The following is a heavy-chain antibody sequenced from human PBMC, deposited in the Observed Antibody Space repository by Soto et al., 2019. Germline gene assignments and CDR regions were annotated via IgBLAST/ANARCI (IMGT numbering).Heavy chain of an antibody. CDR2: IVVGSGNT. CDR1: GFTFTSSA. CDR3: AGILTGYYRDY. V-gene: IGHV1-58*01. J-gene: IGHJ4*02. Sequence: QMQLVQSGPEVKKPGTSVKVSCKASGFTFTSSAVQWVRQARGQRLEWIGWIVVGSGNTNYAQKFQERVTITRDMSTSTAYMELSSLRSEDTAVYYCAGILTGYYRDYWGQGTLVTVSS. D-gene: IGHD3-9*01.